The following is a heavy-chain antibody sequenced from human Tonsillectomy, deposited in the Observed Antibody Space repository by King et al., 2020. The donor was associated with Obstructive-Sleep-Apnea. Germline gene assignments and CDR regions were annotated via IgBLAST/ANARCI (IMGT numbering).Heavy chain of an antibody. CDR2: IYSGGST. Sequence: VQLVESGGGLVQPGGSLRLSCAASGFTVSSKYMSWVRQAPGKGLEWGSLIYSGGSTYYADSVKGRFTISRDNSKNTLYLQMNSLRAEDTAVYYCARDSQYYDFWSDYYGYYYGMDVWGQGTTVTVSS. CDR1: GFTVSSKY. V-gene: IGHV3-66*01. CDR3: ARDSQYYDFWSDYYGYYYGMDV. D-gene: IGHD3-3*01. J-gene: IGHJ6*02.